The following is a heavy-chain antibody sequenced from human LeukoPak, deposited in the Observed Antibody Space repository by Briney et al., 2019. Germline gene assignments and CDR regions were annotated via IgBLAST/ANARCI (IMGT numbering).Heavy chain of an antibody. CDR1: GFTVSSNY. V-gene: IGHV3-53*01. D-gene: IGHD6-19*01. CDR3: AKKNSGWYGDAFDI. J-gene: IGHJ3*02. CDR2: IYSGGST. Sequence: GGSLRLSCAASGFTVSSNYMSWVRQAPGKGLEWVSVIYSGGSTYYADSVKGRFTISRHNSKNTLYLQMNSLRAEDTAVYYCAKKNSGWYGDAFDIWGQGTMVTVSS.